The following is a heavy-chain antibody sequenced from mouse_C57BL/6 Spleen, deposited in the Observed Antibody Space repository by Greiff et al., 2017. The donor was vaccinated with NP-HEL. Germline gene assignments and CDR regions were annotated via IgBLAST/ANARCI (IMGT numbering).Heavy chain of an antibody. CDR2: IYPGDGDT. CDR1: GYAFSSSW. Sequence: QVQLKESGPELVKPGASVKISCKASGYAFSSSWMNWVKQRPGKGLEWIGRIYPGDGDTNYNGKFKGKATLTADKSSSTAYMQLSSLTSEDSAVYFCARGYGSSYVDYFDYWGQGTTLTVSS. J-gene: IGHJ2*01. V-gene: IGHV1-82*01. CDR3: ARGYGSSYVDYFDY. D-gene: IGHD1-1*01.